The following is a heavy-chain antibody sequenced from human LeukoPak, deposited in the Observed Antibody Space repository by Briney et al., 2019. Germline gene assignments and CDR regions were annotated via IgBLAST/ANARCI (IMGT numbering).Heavy chain of an antibody. CDR2: ISVSGEST. Sequence: GGSLRLSCAASGFTFNNYAMTWVRQAPGKGLEWVSAISVSGESTYYADSVKGRFTISRDNSNNTLFLQMSSLRAEDTAVYYCAKGIGRGVNDACDIWGQGTMVTVSS. J-gene: IGHJ3*02. V-gene: IGHV3-23*01. CDR1: GFTFNNYA. D-gene: IGHD2-21*01. CDR3: AKGIGRGVNDACDI.